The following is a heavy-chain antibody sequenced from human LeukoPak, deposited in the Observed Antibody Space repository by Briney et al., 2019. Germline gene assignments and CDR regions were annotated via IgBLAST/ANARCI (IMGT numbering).Heavy chain of an antibody. CDR2: IYSGGST. Sequence: PGGSLRLFCAASGYTVSSNYMSWVRQAPGKGLEWVSVIYSGGSTYYADSVKGRFTISRDNSKNTLYLQMNSLRAEDTAVYYCARVRRDGYNRNYYYYGIDVWGQGTTVTVSS. CDR3: ARVRRDGYNRNYYYYGIDV. D-gene: IGHD5-24*01. V-gene: IGHV3-53*01. CDR1: GYTVSSNY. J-gene: IGHJ6*02.